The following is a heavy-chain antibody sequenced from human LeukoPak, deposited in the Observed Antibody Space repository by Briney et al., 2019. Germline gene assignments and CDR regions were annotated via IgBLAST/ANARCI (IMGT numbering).Heavy chain of an antibody. D-gene: IGHD3-16*01. CDR2: ITGGRDYL. J-gene: IGHJ4*02. CDR1: GFIFSTYN. V-gene: IGHV3-21*01. CDR3: ARGEETDY. Sequence: GGSLRLSCSASGFIFSTYNMNWVRQAPGKGLEWVSSITGGRDYLYYADSVKGRFTISRDNAKNSLYLQMSNLRDEDTAVYYCARGEETDYWGQGTLVTVSS.